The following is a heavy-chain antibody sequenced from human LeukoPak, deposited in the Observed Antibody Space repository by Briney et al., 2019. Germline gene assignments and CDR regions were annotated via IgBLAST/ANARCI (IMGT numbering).Heavy chain of an antibody. CDR3: AGYCSSTSCQWGDYFDY. CDR2: IYYSGST. J-gene: IGHJ4*02. V-gene: IGHV4-59*01. CDR1: GGSLSSYY. Sequence: SETLSLTCTVSGGSLSSYYWSWIRQPPGKGLEWIGYIYYSGSTNYNPSLKSRVTISVDTSKNQFSLKLSSVTAADTAVYYCAGYCSSTSCQWGDYFDYWGQGTLVTVSS. D-gene: IGHD2-2*01.